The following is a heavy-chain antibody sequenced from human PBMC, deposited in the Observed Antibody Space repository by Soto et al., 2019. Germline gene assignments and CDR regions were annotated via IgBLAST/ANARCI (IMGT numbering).Heavy chain of an antibody. CDR2: MQPSSGRT. D-gene: IGHD1-26*01. V-gene: IGHV1-8*01. J-gene: IGHJ4*02. CDR1: GYSFTSLD. CDR3: ARGVTAGVGY. Sequence: QVQLVQSGAEVREPGASVKVSCKASGYSFTSLDINLVRQTTGQGLEWMGWMQPSSGRTGYSQKFQGRVTMTRDTSIITAYIELSSLPSADTAFYYCARGVTAGVGYSGQGTLVTGSS.